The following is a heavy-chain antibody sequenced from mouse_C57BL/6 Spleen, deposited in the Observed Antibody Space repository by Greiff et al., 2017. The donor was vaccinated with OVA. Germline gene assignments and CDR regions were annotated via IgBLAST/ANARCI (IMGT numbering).Heavy chain of an antibody. V-gene: IGHV5-9*01. CDR1: GFTFSSYT. Sequence: EVQLMESGGGLVKPGGSLKLSCAASGFTFSSYTMSWVRQTPEKRLEWVATISGGGGNTYYPDSVKGRFTISRDNAKNTLYMQMSSLRSEDTALYYCARHIITTVVVDYWGQGTTLTVSS. CDR2: ISGGGGNT. J-gene: IGHJ2*01. CDR3: ARHIITTVVVDY. D-gene: IGHD1-1*01.